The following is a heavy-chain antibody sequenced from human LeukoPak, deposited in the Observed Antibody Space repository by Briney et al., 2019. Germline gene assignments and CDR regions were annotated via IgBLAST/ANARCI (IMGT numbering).Heavy chain of an antibody. D-gene: IGHD5-18*01. J-gene: IGHJ4*02. CDR2: ISYDGSNK. V-gene: IGHV3-30*18. Sequence: GGSLRLSCAASGFTFSSYGMHWVRQAPGKGLEWVAVISYDGSNKYYADSVKGRFTISRDNSKNTLYLQMSSLRAEDTAVYYCAKEKDRYSYALDYWGQGTLVTVSS. CDR3: AKEKDRYSYALDY. CDR1: GFTFSSYG.